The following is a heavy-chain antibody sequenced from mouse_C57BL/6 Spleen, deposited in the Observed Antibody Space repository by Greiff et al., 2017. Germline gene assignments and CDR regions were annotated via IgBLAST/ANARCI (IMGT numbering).Heavy chain of an antibody. Sequence: VHVKQSGPELVKPGDSVKISCKASGYSFTGYFMNWVMQSHGKSLEWIGRINPYNGDTFYNQKFKGKATLTVDKSSSTAHMELRSLTSEDSAVYYCASWDGSSYGAYWGQGTLVTVSA. CDR2: INPYNGDT. V-gene: IGHV1-20*01. D-gene: IGHD1-1*01. J-gene: IGHJ3*01. CDR1: GYSFTGYF. CDR3: ASWDGSSYGAY.